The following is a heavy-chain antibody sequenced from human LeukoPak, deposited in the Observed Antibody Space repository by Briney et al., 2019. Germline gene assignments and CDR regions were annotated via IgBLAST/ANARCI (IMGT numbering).Heavy chain of an antibody. CDR2: FYPEDGET. J-gene: IGHJ4*02. D-gene: IGHD5-18*01. CDR3: ARANTAMALAFDY. CDR1: GCTLIELS. V-gene: IGHV1-24*01. Sequence: ASVKVSCKGSGCTLIELSMHWVRQAAGKGLEWMGGFYPEDGETIYAQKFQGQLTMTEDTSTDTAYKELSSLRSEDTAVYYCARANTAMALAFDYWGQGTLVTVSS.